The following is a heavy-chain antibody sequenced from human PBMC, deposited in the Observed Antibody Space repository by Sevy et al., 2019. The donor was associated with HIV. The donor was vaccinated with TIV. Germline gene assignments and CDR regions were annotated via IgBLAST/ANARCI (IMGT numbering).Heavy chain of an antibody. J-gene: IGHJ6*02. D-gene: IGHD3-10*01. Sequence: GESLKISCKASGYTFTSYGISWVRQAPGQGLEWMGWISAYNGNTNYAQKLQGRVTMTTDTSTSTAYMELWSLRSDETAVYYCARDMVRGVTHYYYYYGMDVWGQGTTVTVSS. CDR3: ARDMVRGVTHYYYYYGMDV. V-gene: IGHV1-18*01. CDR2: ISAYNGNT. CDR1: GYTFTSYG.